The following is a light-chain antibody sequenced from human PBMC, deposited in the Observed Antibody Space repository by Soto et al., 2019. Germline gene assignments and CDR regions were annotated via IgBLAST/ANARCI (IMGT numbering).Light chain of an antibody. V-gene: IGKV1-39*01. J-gene: IGKJ2*01. CDR2: AAS. CDR1: QSISSY. Sequence: IWMTQSPSLLSASTGDRVTITCRASQSISSYLNWYQQKPGKAPKLLIYAASSLQSGVPSRSSGSGSGTDFTLTISSLQPEDFATYYCQQSYSTPYTFGQGTKVDIK. CDR3: QQSYSTPYT.